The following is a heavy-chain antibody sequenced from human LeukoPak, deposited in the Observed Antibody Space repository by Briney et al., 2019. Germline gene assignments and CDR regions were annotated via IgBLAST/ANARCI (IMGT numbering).Heavy chain of an antibody. CDR1: GMNFRTSG. D-gene: IGHD6-13*01. J-gene: IGHJ4*02. Sequence: QPGGSLRLSCAASGMNFRTSGMHWGGQAAGKGLEGGTFIQNDGSDKYYAASVKGRFTISRENSQNTVYLHMNSLRADDTALYYCAREGGRAAAGRFDYWGQGTLVTVSS. CDR3: AREGGRAAAGRFDY. CDR2: IQNDGSDK. V-gene: IGHV3-30*02.